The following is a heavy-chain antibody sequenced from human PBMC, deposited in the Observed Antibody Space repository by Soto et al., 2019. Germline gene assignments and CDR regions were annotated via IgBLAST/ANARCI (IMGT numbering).Heavy chain of an antibody. V-gene: IGHV1-18*01. D-gene: IGHD5-12*01. CDR3: ARDRDGYNRAFDY. CDR1: GYTFTGYG. CDR2: INTYNGNT. Sequence: QVQLVQSGAEVKKPGASVKVSCKASGYTFTGYGITWVRQAPGQGLEWMGWINTYNGNTNYAQKLQGRVTMTTDTSTSTAFMELRSLRSDDTALYYCARDRDGYNRAFDYWGQGTLVTVSS. J-gene: IGHJ4*02.